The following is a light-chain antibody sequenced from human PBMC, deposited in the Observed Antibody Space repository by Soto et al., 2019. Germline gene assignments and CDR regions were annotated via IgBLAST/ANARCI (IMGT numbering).Light chain of an antibody. CDR2: EVT. CDR3: SSFTNSILV. Sequence: QSVLTQPASVSGSPGQSITISCTGTTSDVGSHNFVSWYQQLPGKAPKLLIYEVTNRPSGTSNRFSGSKSGNTASLTTSGLQAEDEADYYCSSFTNSILVFGGGTKLTVL. V-gene: IGLV2-14*01. CDR1: TSDVGSHNF. J-gene: IGLJ3*02.